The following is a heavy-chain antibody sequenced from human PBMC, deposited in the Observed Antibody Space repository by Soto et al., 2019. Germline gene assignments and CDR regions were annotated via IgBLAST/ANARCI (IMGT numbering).Heavy chain of an antibody. CDR1: GFTFSNYG. CDR3: ARDQGFPYGWLDP. CDR2: IWYDGSNE. V-gene: IGHV3-33*01. J-gene: IGHJ5*02. D-gene: IGHD4-17*01. Sequence: QVQLVESGGGVVQPGRSLRLSCAASGFTFSNYGMHWVRQAPGRGLEWVAFIWYDGSNEFYADSVRGRFTISRDNSRNTLYLQINSLRAEDTAVFYCARDQGFPYGWLDPWGQGTLVTVSS.